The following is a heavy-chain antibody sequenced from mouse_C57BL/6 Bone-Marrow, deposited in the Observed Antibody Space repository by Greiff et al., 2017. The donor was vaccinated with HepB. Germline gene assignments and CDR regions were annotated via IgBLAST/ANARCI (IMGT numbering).Heavy chain of an antibody. CDR3: ASYSDY. V-gene: IGHV1-59*01. Sequence: QVHVKQPGAELVRPGTSVKLSCKASGYTFTSYWMHWVKQRPGQGLEWIGVIDPSDSYTNYNQKFKGKATLTVDTSSSTAYMQLSSLTSEDSAVYYCASYSDYWGQGTTLTVSS. CDR2: IDPSDSYT. J-gene: IGHJ2*01. CDR1: GYTFTSYW.